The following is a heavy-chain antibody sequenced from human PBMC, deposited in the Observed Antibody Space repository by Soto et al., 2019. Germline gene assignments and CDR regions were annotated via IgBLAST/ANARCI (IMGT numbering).Heavy chain of an antibody. J-gene: IGHJ6*02. CDR2: ISSSGSTI. V-gene: IGHV3-48*03. CDR1: GFTFSSYE. Sequence: EVQLVESGGGLVQPGGSLRLSCAASGFTFSSYEMNWVRQAPGKGLEWVSYISSSGSTIYYADSVKGRFTISRDNAKNSLYLQMNSLRAEDTPVYYCARDSTPYGMDVWGQGTTVTVSS. CDR3: ARDSTPYGMDV. D-gene: IGHD3-3*02.